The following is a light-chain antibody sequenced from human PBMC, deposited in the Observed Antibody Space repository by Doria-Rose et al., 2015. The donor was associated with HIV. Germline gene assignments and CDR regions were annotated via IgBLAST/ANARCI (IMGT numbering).Light chain of an antibody. CDR2: GAS. CDR1: QGISRY. J-gene: IGKJ1*01. CDR3: QQFDSFPRT. V-gene: IGKV1-9*01. Sequence: TQSPSFLSASVGVRVTITCRASQGISRYLAWYQQKPGKAPTLLIFGASTLQSEVPSRFSGSGSGTEFTLAISSLQPEDFATYCCQQFDSFPRTFGQGTKVELK.